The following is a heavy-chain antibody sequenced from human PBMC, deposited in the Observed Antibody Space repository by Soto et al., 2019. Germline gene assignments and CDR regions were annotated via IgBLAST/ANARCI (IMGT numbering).Heavy chain of an antibody. CDR3: ATSYGSGYRAFDY. J-gene: IGHJ4*02. V-gene: IGHV1-69*02. Sequence: QVQLVQSGAELKKHWSSVKVSCKASGDTFSFYTINWVRQAPGLGLEWMGRVNPILSMSNYAQKFQGRVTMTADKSTSTAYMELRSLRSEDTAFYYCATSYGSGYRAFDYWGQGALVTVSS. D-gene: IGHD3-10*01. CDR1: GDTFSFYT. CDR2: VNPILSMS.